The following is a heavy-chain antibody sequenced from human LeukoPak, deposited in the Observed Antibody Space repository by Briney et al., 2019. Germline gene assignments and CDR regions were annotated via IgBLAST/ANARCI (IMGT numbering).Heavy chain of an antibody. CDR2: INYDGSEK. Sequence: PGGPLRLSCAGSGFIFGTTSMSWVRQTPGKGLEWVASINYDGSEKYYVGSVEGRFTISRDSAKKSLFLQMNSLRAEDTAIYYCTRDQHWGQGTLVTVSS. J-gene: IGHJ1*01. V-gene: IGHV3-7*01. CDR3: TRDQH. CDR1: GFIFGTTS.